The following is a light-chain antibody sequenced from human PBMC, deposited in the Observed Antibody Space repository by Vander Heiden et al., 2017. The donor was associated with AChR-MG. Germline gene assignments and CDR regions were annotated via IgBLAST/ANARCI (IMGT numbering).Light chain of an antibody. Sequence: DIQMTQSPPTLSASIWDSVTLTCRASQNINTWLAWYQQKPGEPTKLLIYKTSHLEDGVPSRFIGSGSRAEFTLTISRLQPDDLATYSCQQYQTDPWTFGQGTKVEI. CDR3: QQYQTDPWT. CDR1: QNINTW. J-gene: IGKJ1*01. CDR2: KTS. V-gene: IGKV1-5*03.